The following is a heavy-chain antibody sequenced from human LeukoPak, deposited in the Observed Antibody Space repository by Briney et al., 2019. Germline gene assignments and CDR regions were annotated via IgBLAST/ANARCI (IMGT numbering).Heavy chain of an antibody. V-gene: IGHV1-8*03. Sequence: GASVKVSCKASGYTFTSYDIDWVRQATGQGLEWMGWMNPNSGNTGYAQKFQGRVTITRNTSISTAYMELSSLRSEDTAVYYCARDGAERFRDSGDSSGYPWGAFDIWGQGTMVTVSS. CDR2: MNPNSGNT. D-gene: IGHD3-22*01. CDR1: GYTFTSYD. J-gene: IGHJ3*02. CDR3: ARDGAERFRDSGDSSGYPWGAFDI.